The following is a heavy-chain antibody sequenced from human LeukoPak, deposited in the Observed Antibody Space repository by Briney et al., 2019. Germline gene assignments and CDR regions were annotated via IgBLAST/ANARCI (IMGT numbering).Heavy chain of an antibody. V-gene: IGHV4-38-2*02. CDR1: GYSISSGYY. J-gene: IGHJ4*02. Sequence: SETLSLTCTVSGYSISSGYYWGWIRQPPGKGLEWIGSIYHSGSTYCNPSLKSRVTISVDTSKNQFSLKLSSVTAADTAVYYCARVDTAMVAGGGDYWGQGTLVTVSS. CDR2: IYHSGST. CDR3: ARVDTAMVAGGGDY. D-gene: IGHD5-18*01.